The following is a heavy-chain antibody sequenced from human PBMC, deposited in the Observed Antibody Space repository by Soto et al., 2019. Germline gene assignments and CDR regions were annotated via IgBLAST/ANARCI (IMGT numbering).Heavy chain of an antibody. CDR3: ASGRGDSRYHFDC. CDR1: GITFSTYW. Sequence: GGSLRLSCAASGITFSTYWMHWVRQSPGKGLVWISRISNDGSSTTYADSVKGRFTMSRDNAKNTLYLQMNSLRAEDTAMYYCASGRGDSRYHFDCWGQGTLVTVSS. CDR2: ISNDGSST. V-gene: IGHV3-74*01. J-gene: IGHJ4*02. D-gene: IGHD1-1*01.